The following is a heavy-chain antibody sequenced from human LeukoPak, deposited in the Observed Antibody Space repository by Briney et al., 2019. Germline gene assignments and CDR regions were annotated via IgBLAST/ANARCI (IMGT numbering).Heavy chain of an antibody. CDR3: AREVTIPTLGAFDI. Sequence: ASVKVSCKASGYTFTGYYMHWVRQAPGQGLEWMGWINPNSGGTNYAQKFQGRVTMTRDTSISTAYMELSRLRSDDTAVYYCAREVTIPTLGAFDIWGQGTMVTVSS. CDR2: INPNSGGT. J-gene: IGHJ3*02. D-gene: IGHD2-21*02. V-gene: IGHV1-2*02. CDR1: GYTFTGYY.